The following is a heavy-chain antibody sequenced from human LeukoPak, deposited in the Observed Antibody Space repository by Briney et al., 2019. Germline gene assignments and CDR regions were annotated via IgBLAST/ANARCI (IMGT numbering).Heavy chain of an antibody. CDR1: GLRFDAHA. CDR2: ISYNSGSV. V-gene: IGHV3-9*01. J-gene: IGHJ6*02. Sequence: GGSLRLSCAASGLRFDAHAMHWVRQAPAKGLEWVSGISYNSGSVGYADSVRGRFIASRDNARNLLYLQMNSLRAEDTALYFCAKAPYYDFNYSMDVWGQGTTVIVSS. D-gene: IGHD3-3*01. CDR3: AKAPYYDFNYSMDV.